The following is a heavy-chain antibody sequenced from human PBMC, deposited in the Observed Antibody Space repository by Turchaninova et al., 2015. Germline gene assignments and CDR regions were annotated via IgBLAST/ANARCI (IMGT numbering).Heavy chain of an antibody. D-gene: IGHD3-10*01. CDR2: TYYRSKWFD. CDR3: ASDRAPYYYAMDV. V-gene: IGHV6-1*01. J-gene: IGHJ6*02. CDR1: GDSVSSNTAA. Sequence: GPGLVKPSQTLSLTCDISGDSVSSNTAAWNWIRQSPSRGLEWLGRTYYRSKWFDDYPASLYSRITINAETYKNQFSLQLNPVTPEDTAVYYCASDRAPYYYAMDVWGQGTSVTVSS.